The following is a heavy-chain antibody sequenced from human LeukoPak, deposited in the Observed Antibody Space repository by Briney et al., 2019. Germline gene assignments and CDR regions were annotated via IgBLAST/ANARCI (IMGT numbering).Heavy chain of an antibody. Sequence: GGSLRLSCAASGFTFSSYAMSWVRQAPGKGLEWVSAISGSGGSTYYADSVKGRFTISRDTSKNTLYLQMNSLRAEDTAVYYCAKDRGSSWTPYYFDYWGQGTLVTVSS. CDR3: AKDRGSSWTPYYFDY. J-gene: IGHJ4*02. CDR1: GFTFSSYA. D-gene: IGHD6-13*01. V-gene: IGHV3-23*01. CDR2: ISGSGGST.